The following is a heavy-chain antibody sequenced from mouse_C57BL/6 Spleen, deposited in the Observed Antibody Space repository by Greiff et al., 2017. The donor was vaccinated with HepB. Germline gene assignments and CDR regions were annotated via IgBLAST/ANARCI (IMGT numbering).Heavy chain of an antibody. CDR3: SMVTTLYYYAMDY. CDR2: ISYDGSN. D-gene: IGHD2-1*01. V-gene: IGHV3-6*01. CDR1: GYSITSGYY. Sequence: VQLQQSGPGLVKPSQSLSLTCSVTGYSITSGYYWNWIRQFPGNKLEWMGYISYDGSNNYNPSLKNRISNTRDTSKNQFFLKLNSVTTEDTATYYCSMVTTLYYYAMDYWGQGTSVTVSS. J-gene: IGHJ4*01.